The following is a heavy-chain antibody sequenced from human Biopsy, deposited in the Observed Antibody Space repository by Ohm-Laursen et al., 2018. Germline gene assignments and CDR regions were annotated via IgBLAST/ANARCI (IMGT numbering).Heavy chain of an antibody. CDR1: GGTFSNYA. V-gene: IGHV1-69*17. J-gene: IGHJ4*02. CDR3: ATPFRYYDSWGGYPPFDH. D-gene: IGHD3-3*01. CDR2: IIAVSGLV. Sequence: ESSVKVSCKASGGTFSNYAISWVRQAPGEGLEWMGGIIAVSGLVNYAPKFQGRVSITADKSTTTAYMELSNLKSEDTAVYYCATPFRYYDSWGGYPPFDHWGQGTLVTVSS.